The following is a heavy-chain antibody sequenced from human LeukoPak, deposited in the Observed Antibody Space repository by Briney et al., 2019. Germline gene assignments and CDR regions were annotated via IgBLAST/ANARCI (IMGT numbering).Heavy chain of an antibody. D-gene: IGHD3-22*01. CDR3: AKADYYDSSGFFDY. Sequence: PGGSLSLSCAASGFTFDDYAMHWVRQAPGKGLEWVSLISGDGGSTYYADSVKGRFTISRDNSKNSLYLQMNSLRAEATALYYCAKADYYDSSGFFDYWGQGTLVTVSS. CDR1: GFTFDDYA. V-gene: IGHV3-43*02. J-gene: IGHJ4*02. CDR2: ISGDGGST.